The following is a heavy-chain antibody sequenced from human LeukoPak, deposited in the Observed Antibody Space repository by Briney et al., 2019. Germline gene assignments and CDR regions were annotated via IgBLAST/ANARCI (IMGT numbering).Heavy chain of an antibody. CDR1: GGSISSHF. D-gene: IGHD6-19*01. J-gene: IGHJ4*02. V-gene: IGHV4-59*11. CDR3: TKATQWLAFDY. Sequence: ETLSLTCTVSGGSISSHFWSWIRQPPGKGLEWIGNIYNSGTTNYNPSLESRVTISVDTSKNQLSLQLTSVTAADTAVYYCTKATQWLAFDYWGRGTLVTVSS. CDR2: IYNSGTT.